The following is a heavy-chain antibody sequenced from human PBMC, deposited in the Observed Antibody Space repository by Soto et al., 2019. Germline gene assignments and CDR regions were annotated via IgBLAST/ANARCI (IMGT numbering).Heavy chain of an antibody. CDR1: GFTVRSNY. Sequence: GGSLRLSCAASGFTVRSNYMSWVRQAPGKGLEWVSVIYSGGSTYYADSVKGRFTISRDNSKNTLYLQMNSLRAEDTAVYYCACGYSSGWYIYWGQGTLVTVSS. D-gene: IGHD6-19*01. CDR2: IYSGGST. V-gene: IGHV3-66*01. CDR3: ACGYSSGWYIY. J-gene: IGHJ4*02.